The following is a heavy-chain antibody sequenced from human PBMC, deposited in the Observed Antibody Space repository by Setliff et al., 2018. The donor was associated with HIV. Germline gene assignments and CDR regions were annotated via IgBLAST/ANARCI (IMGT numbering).Heavy chain of an antibody. CDR2: MYFSGNA. J-gene: IGHJ6*02. Sequence: SETLSLTCTVSGDSISSHYWSWIRQAPGKGLEWIGTMYFSGNARNSPSLKSRVTISVDTSKNQLSLNLTSVTAADTAVYYCARVEAPGRGATYGMDVWGQGTTVTVSS. V-gene: IGHV4-59*11. D-gene: IGHD3-10*01. CDR3: ARVEAPGRGATYGMDV. CDR1: GDSISSHY.